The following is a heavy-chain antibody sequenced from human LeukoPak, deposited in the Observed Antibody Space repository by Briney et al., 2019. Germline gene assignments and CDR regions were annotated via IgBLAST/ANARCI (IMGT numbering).Heavy chain of an antibody. Sequence: ASVKVSCKASGYTFTGYYMHWVRQAPGQGLGWMGWINPNSGGTNYAQKFQGRVTMTRDTSISTAYMELSRLRSDDTAVYYCARELEYYYDSSGYYPLYYFDYWGQGTLVTVSS. J-gene: IGHJ4*02. V-gene: IGHV1-2*02. D-gene: IGHD3-22*01. CDR2: INPNSGGT. CDR1: GYTFTGYY. CDR3: ARELEYYYDSSGYYPLYYFDY.